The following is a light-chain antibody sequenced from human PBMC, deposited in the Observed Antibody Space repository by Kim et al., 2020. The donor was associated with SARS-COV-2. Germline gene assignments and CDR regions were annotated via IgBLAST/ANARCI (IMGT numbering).Light chain of an antibody. V-gene: IGKV3D-11*02. CDR2: DAS. J-gene: IGKJ5*01. Sequence: LSPGERAPLSCRASQSVSSYLAWYQQKPGQAPRLLIYDASNRATGIPARFSGSGPGTDFTLTISSLEPEDFAVYYCQQRSNWHPTFGQGTRLEIK. CDR3: QQRSNWHPT. CDR1: QSVSSY.